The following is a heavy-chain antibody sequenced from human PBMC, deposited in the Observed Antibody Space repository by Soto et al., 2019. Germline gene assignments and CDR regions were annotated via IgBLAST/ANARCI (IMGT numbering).Heavy chain of an antibody. CDR2: IYDSGST. Sequence: SETLSLTCIVSGVSISSYYWSWVRQPPGKGLEWIGYIYDSGSTNYNPALKSRVTTTVDTSNNQFPLKLSSVPDAATAVYYCARDRAYSTSGDYYGMDVWGQGTTVTVS. J-gene: IGHJ6*02. CDR3: ARDRAYSTSGDYYGMDV. CDR1: GVSISSYY. D-gene: IGHD5-18*01. V-gene: IGHV4-59*01.